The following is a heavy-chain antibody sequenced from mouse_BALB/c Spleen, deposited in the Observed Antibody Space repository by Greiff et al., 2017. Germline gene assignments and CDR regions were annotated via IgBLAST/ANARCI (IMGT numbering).Heavy chain of an antibody. J-gene: IGHJ4*01. CDR2: ISSGGSYT. V-gene: IGHV5-6*01. CDR3: ARHENYAMDY. Sequence: EVKVVESGGDLVKPGGSLKLSCAASGFTFSSYGMSWVRQTPDKRLEWVATISSGGSYTYYPDSVKGRFTISRDNAKNTLYLQMSSLKSEDTAMYYCARHENYAMDYWGQGTSVTVSS. CDR1: GFTFSSYG.